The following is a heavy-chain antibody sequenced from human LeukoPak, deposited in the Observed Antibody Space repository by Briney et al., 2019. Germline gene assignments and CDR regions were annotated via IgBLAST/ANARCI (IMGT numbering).Heavy chain of an antibody. CDR3: ARAHHYDILTGYYLPYYYYGMDV. CDR2: MNPNSGNT. J-gene: IGHJ6*02. Sequence: ASVKVSCKASGYTFTSYDINWVRQATGQGLEWMGWMNPNSGNTGYAQKFQGRVTMTRNTSISTAYMELSSLRSEDTAVYYCARAHHYDILTGYYLPYYYYGMDVWGQGTTVIASS. V-gene: IGHV1-8*01. D-gene: IGHD3-9*01. CDR1: GYTFTSYD.